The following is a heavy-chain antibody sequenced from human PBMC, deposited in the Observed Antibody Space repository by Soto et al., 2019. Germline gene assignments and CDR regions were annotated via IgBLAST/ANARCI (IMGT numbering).Heavy chain of an antibody. Sequence: SETLSLTCTVSGGSISSGDYYWSWIRQPPGKGLEWIGYIYYSGSTYYNPSLKSRVTISVDTSKNQFSLKLSSVTAADTAVYYCARDRRVGVYDYGHNWFDPWGQGTLVTVSS. CDR3: ARDRRVGVYDYGHNWFDP. CDR2: IYYSGST. CDR1: GGSISSGDYY. D-gene: IGHD4-17*01. J-gene: IGHJ5*02. V-gene: IGHV4-30-4*01.